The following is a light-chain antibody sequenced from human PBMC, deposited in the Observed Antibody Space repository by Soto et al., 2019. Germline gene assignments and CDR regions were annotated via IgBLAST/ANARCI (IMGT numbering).Light chain of an antibody. CDR3: QQGYTTPGT. CDR1: QSISSY. V-gene: IGKV1-39*01. J-gene: IGKJ1*01. Sequence: DIRMTQSPSSLSASVGDRVTITCRASQSISSYLNWYQQKPGKAPNLLIYAASSLQSGVPSRFSGSGSGTDFTLTIGSLQPEDFATYYCQQGYTTPGTFGQGTKVEIK. CDR2: AAS.